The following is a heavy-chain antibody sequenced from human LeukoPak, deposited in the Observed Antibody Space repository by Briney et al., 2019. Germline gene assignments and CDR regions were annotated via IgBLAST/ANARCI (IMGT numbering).Heavy chain of an antibody. Sequence: GGSLRLSCAASGFTFSSYGMHWVRQAPGKGLEWVAVISYDGSNKYYADSVKGRFTISRDNSKNTLYLQMNSLRAEDTAVYYCAKDTILGGLLLGSYFDYWGQGTLVTVSS. CDR2: ISYDGSNK. CDR3: AKDTILGGLLLGSYFDY. J-gene: IGHJ4*02. D-gene: IGHD3-3*01. V-gene: IGHV3-30*18. CDR1: GFTFSSYG.